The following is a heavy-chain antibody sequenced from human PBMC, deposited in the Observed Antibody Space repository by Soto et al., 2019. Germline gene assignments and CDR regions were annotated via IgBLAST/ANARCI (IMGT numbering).Heavy chain of an antibody. CDR3: ARQGVVANKFFCY. CDR1: GGSISSSSYY. J-gene: IGHJ4*02. D-gene: IGHD2-15*01. CDR2: IYYSGSS. V-gene: IGHV4-39*01. Sequence: QLQLQESGPGLVKPSETLSLTCTVSGGSISSSSYYWGWIRQPPGKGLEWIGSIYYSGSSYYNPSLKSRVPISIDTSKNQFPLKLISVPAADTAVYYCARQGVVANKFFCYWGQGTLVTVS.